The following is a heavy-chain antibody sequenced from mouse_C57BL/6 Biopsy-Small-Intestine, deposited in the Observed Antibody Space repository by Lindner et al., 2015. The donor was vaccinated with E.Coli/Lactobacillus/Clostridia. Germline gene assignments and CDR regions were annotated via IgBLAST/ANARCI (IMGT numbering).Heavy chain of an antibody. CDR3: APFITTVDYNFDH. CDR2: IYPGDGDT. CDR1: GYAFSSSW. Sequence: VQLQESGPELVKPGASVKISCKASGYAFSSSWMNWVKQRPGKGLEWIGRIYPGDGDTDYNGKFKGKATLTADKSSSTAYMQLSSLTYEDSAVYFCAPFITTVDYNFDHWGQGTTLTVSS. V-gene: IGHV1-82*01. J-gene: IGHJ2*01. D-gene: IGHD1-1*01.